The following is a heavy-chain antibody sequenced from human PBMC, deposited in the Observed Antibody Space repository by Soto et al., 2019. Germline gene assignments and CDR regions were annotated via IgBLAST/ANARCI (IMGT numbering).Heavy chain of an antibody. J-gene: IGHJ6*02. CDR2: IYYSGST. D-gene: IGHD3-10*01. V-gene: IGHV4-31*03. CDR1: GGSISSDGNY. Sequence: QVQLQESGPGLVKSSQTLSLTCTVSGGSISSDGNYWSWIRQHPGKGLEWIGYIYYSGSTYYNPSRKSRVTISVDTSKNQFSLKLNSVTAADTAVDYCARARMVRGIIYYYGMDVWGQGTTVTVSS. CDR3: ARARMVRGIIYYYGMDV.